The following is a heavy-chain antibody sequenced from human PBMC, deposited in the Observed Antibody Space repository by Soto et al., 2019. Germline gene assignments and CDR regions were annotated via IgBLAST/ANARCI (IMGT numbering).Heavy chain of an antibody. Sequence: SETLSLTCTVSGGSISSSSYYWGWIRQPPGKGLEWIGSIYYSGSTYYNPSLKSRVTISVDTSKNQFSLKLSSVTAADTAVYYCARHKFLLYYYGSGSPFDAFDIWGEGTMVTVSS. V-gene: IGHV4-39*01. J-gene: IGHJ3*02. D-gene: IGHD3-10*01. CDR2: IYYSGST. CDR1: GGSISSSSYY. CDR3: ARHKFLLYYYGSGSPFDAFDI.